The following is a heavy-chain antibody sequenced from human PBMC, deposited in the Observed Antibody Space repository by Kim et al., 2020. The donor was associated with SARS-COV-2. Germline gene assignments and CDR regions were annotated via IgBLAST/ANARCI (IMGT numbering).Heavy chain of an antibody. J-gene: IGHJ6*02. CDR1: GGSISSYY. Sequence: SETLSLTCTVSGGSISSYYWSWIRQPPRKGLEWIGYIYYSGSTNYNPSLKSRVTISVDTSKNQFSLKLSAVTAADKAVYYGARGGKDRILWKVYYYGMDVWGQWTTVTFSS. D-gene: IGHD2-15*01. CDR2: IYYSGST. CDR3: ARGGKDRILWKVYYYGMDV. V-gene: IGHV4-59*13.